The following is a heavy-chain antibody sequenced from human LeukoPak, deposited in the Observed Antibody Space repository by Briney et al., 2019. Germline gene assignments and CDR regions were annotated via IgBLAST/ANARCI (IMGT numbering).Heavy chain of an antibody. J-gene: IGHJ4*02. CDR3: ASNYDFWSGYCSFDY. Sequence: ASVKVSCKASGYTFTSYGISWVRQAPGQGLEWMGWISAYNGNTNYAQKLQGRVTMTTDTSTSTAYMELRSLRSADAAVYYCASNYDFWSGYCSFDYWGQGTLVTVSS. D-gene: IGHD3-3*01. CDR2: ISAYNGNT. CDR1: GYTFTSYG. V-gene: IGHV1-18*01.